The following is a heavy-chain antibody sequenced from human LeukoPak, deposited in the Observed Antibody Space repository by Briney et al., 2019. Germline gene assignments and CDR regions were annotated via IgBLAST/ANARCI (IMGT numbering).Heavy chain of an antibody. Sequence: GGSLRLSCAASGFTFSSYAMSWVRQAPGKGLEWVSAISGSGGSTYYADSVKGRFTISRDNSKNTLYLQINSLRAEDTAVYYCAKSTSIEVAGTGDFDYWGQGTLVTVSS. CDR3: AKSTSIEVAGTGDFDY. CDR1: GFTFSSYA. V-gene: IGHV3-23*01. CDR2: ISGSGGST. D-gene: IGHD6-19*01. J-gene: IGHJ4*02.